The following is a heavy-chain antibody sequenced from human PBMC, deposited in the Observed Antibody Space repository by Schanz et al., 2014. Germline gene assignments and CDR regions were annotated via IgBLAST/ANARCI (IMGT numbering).Heavy chain of an antibody. V-gene: IGHV3-21*01. CDR3: AKGQLLSYYFDY. J-gene: IGHJ4*02. CDR2: ITGGSSFI. Sequence: EVQLVESGGGLVKPGGSLRLSCTTSGFHFSSYSMNWVRQAPGKGLEWVSSITGGSSFIYYADSVKGRFTISRDSAKNSLYLQMNSLRADDTAVYYCAKGQLLSYYFDYWGQGTLVTASS. CDR1: GFHFSSYS. D-gene: IGHD2-21*01.